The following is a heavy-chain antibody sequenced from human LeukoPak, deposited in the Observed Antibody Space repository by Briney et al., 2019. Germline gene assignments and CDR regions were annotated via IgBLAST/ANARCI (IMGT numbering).Heavy chain of an antibody. D-gene: IGHD3-3*01. J-gene: IGHJ5*02. CDR2: ISAYNGNT. V-gene: IGHV1-18*01. Sequence: GASVKVSCKASGYTFTSYGISWVRQAPGQGLEWMGWISAYNGNTNYAQKLRGRVTMTTDTSTSTAYMELRSLRSDDTAVYYCARDYYDFWSGYYLRASWFDPWGQGTLVTVSS. CDR3: ARDYYDFWSGYYLRASWFDP. CDR1: GYTFTSYG.